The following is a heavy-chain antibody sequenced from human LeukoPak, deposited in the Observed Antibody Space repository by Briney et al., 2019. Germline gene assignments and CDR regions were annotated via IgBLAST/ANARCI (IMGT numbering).Heavy chain of an antibody. CDR1: GFTFYRYA. Sequence: GGSLRLSCAASGFTFYRYAMSWVRQAAGKGLEWVSSISGNGGSIYYADSVKGRFTISRDNSKNTVYLQMNSLRAEDTALYFCAKAPCYYDTSGYFFSNFDYWGQGTLVTVSS. V-gene: IGHV3-23*01. CDR3: AKAPCYYDTSGYFFSNFDY. J-gene: IGHJ4*02. CDR2: ISGNGGSI. D-gene: IGHD3-22*01.